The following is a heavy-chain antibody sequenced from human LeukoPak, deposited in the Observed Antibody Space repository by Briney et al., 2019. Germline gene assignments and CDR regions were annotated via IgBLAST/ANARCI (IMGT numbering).Heavy chain of an antibody. D-gene: IGHD3-9*01. CDR1: GSTFSSYD. CDR2: IGTAGDT. V-gene: IGHV3-13*01. J-gene: IGHJ4*02. CDR3: ARPHTLLRYFDWSPFHFDY. Sequence: GGSLRLSCAASGSTFSSYDMHWVRQATGKGLEWVSAIGTAGDTYYPGSVKGRFTISRENAKNSLYLQMNSLRAGDTAVYYCARPHTLLRYFDWSPFHFDYWGQGTLVTVSS.